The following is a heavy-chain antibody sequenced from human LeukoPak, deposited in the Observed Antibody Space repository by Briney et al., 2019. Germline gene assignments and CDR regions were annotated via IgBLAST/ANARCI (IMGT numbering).Heavy chain of an antibody. Sequence: ASVKVSCKASGYTFTSFYITWVRQAPRQGLEWLGWISAYSGSTDYAERFQGRVTMTIDRSTNTAYMDLRSLRYDDTAVYWCTRGYGGWPTYIDYWGQGSLVIVSS. CDR1: GYTFTSFY. D-gene: IGHD6-19*01. CDR3: TRGYGGWPTYIDY. J-gene: IGHJ4*02. V-gene: IGHV1-18*01. CDR2: ISAYSGST.